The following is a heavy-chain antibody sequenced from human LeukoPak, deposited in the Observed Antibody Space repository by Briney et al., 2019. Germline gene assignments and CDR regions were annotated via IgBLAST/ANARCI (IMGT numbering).Heavy chain of an antibody. Sequence: PGGSLRLSCVASGFSLSSYSMDWFRQTPGKGLEWISYISSSSNTIYYADSVEGRFTISRDNAKNALYLQMNNLRAEDTAVYYCAKAVLWFGDFDYWGQGTLVTVSS. CDR1: GFSLSSYS. J-gene: IGHJ4*02. V-gene: IGHV3-48*01. D-gene: IGHD3-10*01. CDR3: AKAVLWFGDFDY. CDR2: ISSSSNTI.